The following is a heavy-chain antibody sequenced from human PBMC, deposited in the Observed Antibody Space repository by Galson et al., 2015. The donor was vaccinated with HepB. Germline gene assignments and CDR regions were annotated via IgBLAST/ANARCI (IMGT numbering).Heavy chain of an antibody. CDR1: GYTFTSYY. CDR3: ASDTEGSSGFHYAGY. V-gene: IGHV1-46*01. CDR2: IKPSDGDT. D-gene: IGHD3-22*01. Sequence: SVKVSCKASGYTFTSYYMNWVRQAPGQGLEWMGIIKPSDGDTNYAQKFQGRVTMTRDTSTSTAYMELSSLRSGDTAVYYCASDTEGSSGFHYAGYWGQGTLVTVSS. J-gene: IGHJ4*02.